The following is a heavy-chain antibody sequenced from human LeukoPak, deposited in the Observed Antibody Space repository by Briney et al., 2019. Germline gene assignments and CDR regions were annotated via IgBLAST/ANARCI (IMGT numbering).Heavy chain of an antibody. CDR1: GFTFSSYG. J-gene: IGHJ4*02. D-gene: IGHD3-10*01. V-gene: IGHV3-30*18. CDR3: AKDRRYYGSGSYMDY. Sequence: GGSLRLSCAASGFTFSSYGMHWVRQAPGKGLEWVAVISYDGSNKYYADSVKGRFTISRDNSKNTLYLQMNSLRAEDTDVYYCAKDRRYYGSGSYMDYWGQGTLVTVSS. CDR2: ISYDGSNK.